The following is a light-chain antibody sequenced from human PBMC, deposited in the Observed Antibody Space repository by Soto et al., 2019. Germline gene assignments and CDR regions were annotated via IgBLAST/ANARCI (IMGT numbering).Light chain of an antibody. V-gene: IGLV2-11*01. CDR2: DVS. CDR1: SSDVGGYNY. CDR3: CSYAGSYSYV. Sequence: QSALTQPDSVSGSPGQSVAISCTGTSSDVGGYNYVSWYQQHPGKAPKLMIYDVSNRPSGVSDRFSGSKSGNTASLTISGLQAEDEADYYCCSYAGSYSYVLGTGTKLTVL. J-gene: IGLJ1*01.